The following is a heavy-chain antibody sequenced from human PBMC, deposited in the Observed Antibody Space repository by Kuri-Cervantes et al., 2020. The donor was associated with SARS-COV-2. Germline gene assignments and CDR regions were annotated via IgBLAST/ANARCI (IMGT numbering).Heavy chain of an antibody. CDR2: MYHSGST. Sequence: SETLTLTCTAPGGSISSSSYYWGWIRQSPGKGLEWIGSMYHSGSTTYNPFLKSRVTISVDTYKNHFSLMLTSVTAADAAVYYCVRIPPGRITVFGVVIPAAFDVWGQGAMVTVSS. CDR3: VRIPPGRITVFGVVIPAAFDV. V-gene: IGHV4-39*02. D-gene: IGHD3-3*01. CDR1: GGSISSSSYY. J-gene: IGHJ3*01.